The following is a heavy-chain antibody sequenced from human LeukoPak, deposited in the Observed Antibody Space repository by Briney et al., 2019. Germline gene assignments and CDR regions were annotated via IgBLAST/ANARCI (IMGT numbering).Heavy chain of an antibody. V-gene: IGHV3-30*18. Sequence: GGSLRLSCAASGFTFSSYGMHWVRQAPGKGLEWVAVISYDGSNKYYADSVKGRFTISRDNSKNTLYLQMNSLRAEDTAVYYCAKDRRTTVTTPDFDHWGQGTLVTVSS. CDR1: GFTFSSYG. D-gene: IGHD4-17*01. CDR2: ISYDGSNK. CDR3: AKDRRTTVTTPDFDH. J-gene: IGHJ4*02.